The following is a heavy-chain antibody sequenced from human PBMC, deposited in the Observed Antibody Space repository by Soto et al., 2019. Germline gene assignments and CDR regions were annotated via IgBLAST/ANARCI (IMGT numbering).Heavy chain of an antibody. D-gene: IGHD3-22*01. Sequence: PSETLSLTCTVSGGSISSGGYYWSWIRQHPGKGLEWIGYIYYSGSTYYNPSLKSRVTISVDTSKNQFSLKLSSVTAADTAVYYCARDVIVTSDGDYGMDVWGQGTTVTVSS. V-gene: IGHV4-31*03. CDR2: IYYSGST. CDR3: ARDVIVTSDGDYGMDV. CDR1: GGSISSGGYY. J-gene: IGHJ6*02.